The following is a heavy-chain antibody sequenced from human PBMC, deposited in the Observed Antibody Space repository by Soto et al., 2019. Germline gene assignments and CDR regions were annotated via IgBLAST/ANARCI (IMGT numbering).Heavy chain of an antibody. CDR3: ARGIFGELLFSY. V-gene: IGHV1-18*01. CDR2: ISTYNANT. D-gene: IGHD3-10*01. CDR1: GYTFTTYG. J-gene: IGHJ4*02. Sequence: ASVKVSCKASGYTFTTYGISWVRQAPGQGLEWMGWISTYNANTNYAQKLQGRVTMTTDTSTSTAYMELRSLRSDDTAVYYCARGIFGELLFSYWGQGTQVTVSS.